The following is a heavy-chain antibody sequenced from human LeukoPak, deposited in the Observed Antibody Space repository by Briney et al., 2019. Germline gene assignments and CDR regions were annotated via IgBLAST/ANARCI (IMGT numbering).Heavy chain of an antibody. CDR2: IESKTDGGTT. CDR1: GFTFSNAW. Sequence: PGGSLRLSCAASGFTFSNAWMSWVRQAPGKGLEWVGRIESKTDGGTTDYAAPVKGRFTISRDDSKNTLYLQMNSLKTEDTAVYYCTTDAPYSSSWHEYWGQGTLVTVSS. V-gene: IGHV3-15*04. J-gene: IGHJ4*02. CDR3: TTDAPYSSSWHEY. D-gene: IGHD6-13*01.